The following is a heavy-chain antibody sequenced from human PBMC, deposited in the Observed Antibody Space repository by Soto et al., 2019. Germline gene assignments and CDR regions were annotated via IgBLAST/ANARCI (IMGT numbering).Heavy chain of an antibody. J-gene: IGHJ3*02. CDR1: GGSISSSRYY. CDR2: IFYSGST. CDR3: ARPPTASLDAFDI. Sequence: SETLSLTCTVSGGSISSSRYYWGWIRQPPGKGLEWIGSIFYSGSTYHNPSPKSRVTISVDTSKNQFSLKLSSVTAADTAVYYCARPPTASLDAFDIWGQGTMVTVSS. V-gene: IGHV4-39*01.